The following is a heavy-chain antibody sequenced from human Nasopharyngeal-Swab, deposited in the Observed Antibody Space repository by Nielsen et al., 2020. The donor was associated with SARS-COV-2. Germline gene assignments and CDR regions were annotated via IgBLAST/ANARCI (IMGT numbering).Heavy chain of an antibody. J-gene: IGHJ6*02. D-gene: IGHD2-2*03. CDR3: AKELDIVVVPAAYGFGYYGMAV. CDR1: GFTFVDYA. V-gene: IGHV3-9*01. Sequence: SRRLPCAASGFTFVDYAMHGARQAPGKGREWVSGISWNSGSIGYADSVKGRFTISRDNAKNSLYLQMNSLRAEDTALYYCAKELDIVVVPAAYGFGYYGMAVWGQWTTVTVSS. CDR2: ISWNSGSI.